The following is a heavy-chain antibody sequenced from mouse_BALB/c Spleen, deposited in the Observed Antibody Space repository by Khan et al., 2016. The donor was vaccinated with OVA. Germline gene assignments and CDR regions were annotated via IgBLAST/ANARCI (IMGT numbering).Heavy chain of an antibody. J-gene: IGHJ4*01. CDR2: ISSGGHYT. D-gene: IGHD1-2*01. CDR1: GFTFSSYG. CDR3: ARTMTTAKGDYYAMDY. V-gene: IGHV5-6*01. Sequence: EVQVVESGGDLVKPGGSLKLSCAASGFTFSSYGMSWVRQTPDKRLEWVATISSGGHYTYFPDSVRGRFTISRDNAKNTLYLQMSSLKSADTAMYYCARTMTTAKGDYYAMDYWGQGTSVTVSS.